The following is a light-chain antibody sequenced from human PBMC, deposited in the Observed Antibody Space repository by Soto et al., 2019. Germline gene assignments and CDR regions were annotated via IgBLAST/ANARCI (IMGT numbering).Light chain of an antibody. CDR1: QSILYPSNDKTY. CDR3: QQYYSAPLS. V-gene: IGKV4-1*01. Sequence: DIVMTQSPDSLAVSLGERATIKCKSSQSILYPSNDKTYLAWYQQKPGQPPRLLFYWASSRDSGVPDRFSGSGSGTDFTLTISSLQAEDVAVYYCQQYYSAPLSFGGGTKVEIK. J-gene: IGKJ4*01. CDR2: WAS.